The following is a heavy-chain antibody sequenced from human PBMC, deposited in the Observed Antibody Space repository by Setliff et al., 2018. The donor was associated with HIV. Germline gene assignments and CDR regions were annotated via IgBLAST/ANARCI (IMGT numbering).Heavy chain of an antibody. D-gene: IGHD3-10*01. V-gene: IGHV3-23*01. Sequence: GSLRLSCAATGLTFTTSAMSWVRQAPGKGLEWVSVISGSGDITKFAVSVKGRFTTSRDNSKNTVYVQMNSLRAEDTAVYYCTRGGSGPGIDFDYWGQGTLVTVSS. CDR2: ISGSGDIT. CDR3: TRGGSGPGIDFDY. J-gene: IGHJ4*02. CDR1: GLTFTTSA.